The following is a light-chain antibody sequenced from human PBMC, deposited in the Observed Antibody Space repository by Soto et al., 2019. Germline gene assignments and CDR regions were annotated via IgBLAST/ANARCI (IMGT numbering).Light chain of an antibody. Sequence: IQMIQSPFSLFASVGDRVTLTCQASQSVRDYVNWYQQRPGKAPNLLIYAASTLHSGVPSRFSGSGFGTFFTLTINGLQPEDFATYYCQQSYITPRIFGQGTKVEI. J-gene: IGKJ1*01. V-gene: IGKV1-39*01. CDR3: QQSYITPRI. CDR2: AAS. CDR1: QSVRDY.